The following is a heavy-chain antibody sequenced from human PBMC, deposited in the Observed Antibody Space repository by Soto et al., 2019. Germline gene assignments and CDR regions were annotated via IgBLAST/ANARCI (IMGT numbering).Heavy chain of an antibody. Sequence: SETLSLTCAVSGGSMSSGGYSWVWIRQPPGKGLEWIGYIFQSGSTHYNPSLKSRVNISVDRSKNQFSLRLRSVTAADTAVYYCARGRGSETHNNWFDPWGQGTLVTVSS. D-gene: IGHD6-19*01. CDR1: GGSMSSGGYS. V-gene: IGHV4-30-2*01. J-gene: IGHJ5*02. CDR2: IFQSGST. CDR3: ARGRGSETHNNWFDP.